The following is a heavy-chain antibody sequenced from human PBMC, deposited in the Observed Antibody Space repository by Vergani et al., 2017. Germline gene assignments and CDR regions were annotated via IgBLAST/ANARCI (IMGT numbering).Heavy chain of an antibody. Sequence: QVQLVQSGAEVKKPGSSVKVSCKASGGTFSSYAISWVRQAPGQGLEWMGRIIPIFGTANYAQKFQGRVTITADESTSTAYMELSSLRSEDTAVYYCAGEGIDYGDYVPGGFDPWGQGILVTVAS. CDR1: GGTFSSYA. V-gene: IGHV1-69*18. CDR3: AGEGIDYGDYVPGGFDP. J-gene: IGHJ5*02. CDR2: IIPIFGTA. D-gene: IGHD4-17*01.